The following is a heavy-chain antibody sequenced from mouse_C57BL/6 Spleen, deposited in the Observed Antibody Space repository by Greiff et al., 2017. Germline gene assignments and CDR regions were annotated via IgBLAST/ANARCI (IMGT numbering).Heavy chain of an antibody. V-gene: IGHV1-80*01. D-gene: IGHD4-1*01. CDR1: GYAFSSYW. CDR3: ARGGTRCYFDY. CDR2: IYPGDGDT. J-gene: IGHJ2*01. Sequence: QVQLQQSGAELVKPGASVKISCKASGYAFSSYWMNWVKQRPGKGLEWIGQIYPGDGDTNYNGKFKGKDTLTADKSSSTAYMQLSSLTSEDSAVYFCARGGTRCYFDYWGQGTTLTVSS.